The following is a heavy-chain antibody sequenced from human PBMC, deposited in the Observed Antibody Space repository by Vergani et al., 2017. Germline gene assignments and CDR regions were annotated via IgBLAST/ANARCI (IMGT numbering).Heavy chain of an antibody. CDR3: ARDSSNYYGMDV. CDR2: IYYSGST. V-gene: IGHV4-59*01. J-gene: IGHJ6*02. Sequence: QVQLQESGPGLVKPSETLSLTCTVSGGSISSYYWSWIRQPPGKGLEWIGYIYYSGSTNYNPSLKSRVTISVDTSKNQFSLKLSSVTAADTAVYYCARDSSNYYGMDVWGQGP. D-gene: IGHD6-13*01. CDR1: GGSISSYY.